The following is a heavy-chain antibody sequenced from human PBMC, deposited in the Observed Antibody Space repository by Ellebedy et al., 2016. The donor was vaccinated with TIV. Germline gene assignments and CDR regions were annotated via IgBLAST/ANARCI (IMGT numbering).Heavy chain of an antibody. V-gene: IGHV4-39*01. CDR3: ARRFYGGHAKWLTLDV. CDR2: IYYSGST. Sequence: MPSETLSLTCTVSGGSIASTSYYWGWIRQPPGKGLEWIGNIYYSGSTYYHPSLKSRVTIFVATSNNQFTLRLSSVTAADTAMYYCARRFYGGHAKWLTLDVWGQGTMVTVSS. CDR1: GGSIASTSYY. J-gene: IGHJ3*01. D-gene: IGHD4-23*01.